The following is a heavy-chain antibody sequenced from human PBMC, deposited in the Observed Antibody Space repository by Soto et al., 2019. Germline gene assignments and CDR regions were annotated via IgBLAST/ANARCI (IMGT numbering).Heavy chain of an antibody. J-gene: IGHJ4*02. CDR3: ARGPDYGDFFY. CDR2: ISYSGST. D-gene: IGHD4-17*01. CDR1: DGSISSYY. V-gene: IGHV4-59*01. Sequence: QVLLQESGPGLVKPSETLSLTCTVSDGSISSYYWSWIRQPPGKGLEWIGYISYSGSTNYNPSLQRRVTLSLDTSKTQFSLRLSSVTAADTAVYYCARGPDYGDFFYWGQGTLVTVSS.